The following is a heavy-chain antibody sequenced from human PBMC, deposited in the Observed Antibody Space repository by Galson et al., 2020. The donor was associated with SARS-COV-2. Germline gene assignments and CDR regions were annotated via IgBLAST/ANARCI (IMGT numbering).Heavy chain of an antibody. J-gene: IGHJ4*02. CDR1: GLTFSNYS. D-gene: IGHD2-2*01. CDR2: ISGSSNTI. V-gene: IGHV3-48*01. Sequence: GGSLRLSCAVSGLTFSNYSMNWVRQAPGKGLEWVSYISGSSNTIYYADSVKGRFTISRDNAKNSLYLQMNSLRAEDTAVYYCASYCSSTSCYKGATDYWGQGTLVTVSS. CDR3: ASYCSSTSCYKGATDY.